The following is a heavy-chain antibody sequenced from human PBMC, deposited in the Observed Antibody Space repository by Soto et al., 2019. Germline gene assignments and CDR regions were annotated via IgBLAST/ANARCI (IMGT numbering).Heavy chain of an antibody. J-gene: IGHJ6*02. CDR2: IYYSGST. Sequence: PSETLSLTCTVSGGSISSYYWSWIRQPPGKGLEWIGYIYYSGSTNYNPSLKSRVTISVGTSKNQFSLKLSSVTAADTAVYYCARGLLRDGMDVWGQGTTVTVSS. CDR3: ARGLLRDGMDV. V-gene: IGHV4-59*01. D-gene: IGHD3-22*01. CDR1: GGSISSYY.